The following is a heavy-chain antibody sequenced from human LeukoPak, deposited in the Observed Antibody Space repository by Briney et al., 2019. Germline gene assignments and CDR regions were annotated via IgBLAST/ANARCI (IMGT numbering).Heavy chain of an antibody. CDR2: IYYSGST. J-gene: IGHJ6*02. CDR1: GVSISSYY. CDR3: AREHYYYGMDV. Sequence: PSETLSLTCTVSGVSISSYYWSWIRQPPGKGLEWIGYIYYSGSTNYNPSLKSRVTISVDTSKNQFSLKLSSVTAADTAVYYCAREHYYYGMDVWGQGTTVTVSS. V-gene: IGHV4-59*01.